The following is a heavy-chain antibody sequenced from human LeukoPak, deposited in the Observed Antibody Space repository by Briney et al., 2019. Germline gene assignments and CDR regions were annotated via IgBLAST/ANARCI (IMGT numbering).Heavy chain of an antibody. J-gene: IGHJ5*02. V-gene: IGHV1-69*05. Sequence: ASVKVSCKASGGTFSSYAISWVRQAPGQGLEWMGRIIPIFGTANYAQKFQGRVTITTDESTSTAYMELSSLRSEDTAVYYCARDQGVTTLGDKDDNWFDPWGQGTLVTVSS. CDR1: GGTFSSYA. CDR3: ARDQGVTTLGDKDDNWFDP. CDR2: IIPIFGTA. D-gene: IGHD4-11*01.